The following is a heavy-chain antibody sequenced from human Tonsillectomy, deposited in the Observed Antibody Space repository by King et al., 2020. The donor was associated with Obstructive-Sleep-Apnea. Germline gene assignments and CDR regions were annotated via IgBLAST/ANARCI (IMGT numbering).Heavy chain of an antibody. J-gene: IGHJ4*02. CDR1: GFTFSSYA. CDR2: ISGSGGST. Sequence: VQLVESGGGLVQPGGSLRLSCAASGFTFSSYAMSWVRQAPGKGLEWVSAISGSGGSTYYADSVKGRFTISRDNSKNTLYLQMNSLRAEDTAVYYCAKDTGVLLWFGELYFDYWGQGTLVTVSS. D-gene: IGHD3-10*01. V-gene: IGHV3-23*04. CDR3: AKDTGVLLWFGELYFDY.